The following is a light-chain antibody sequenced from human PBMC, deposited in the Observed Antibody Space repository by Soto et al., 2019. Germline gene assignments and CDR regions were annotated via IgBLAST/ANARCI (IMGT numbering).Light chain of an antibody. CDR3: QQRSNWPFT. J-gene: IGKJ4*01. Sequence: EIVLTQSPATLSLSPGERATLSCRASQSVSSYLAWYQQKPGQAPRLLIYDASNRATGIPARFSGRGSGTEFTLTISSLEPEDFAVYYCQQRSNWPFTFGGGTKVEIK. V-gene: IGKV3-11*01. CDR2: DAS. CDR1: QSVSSY.